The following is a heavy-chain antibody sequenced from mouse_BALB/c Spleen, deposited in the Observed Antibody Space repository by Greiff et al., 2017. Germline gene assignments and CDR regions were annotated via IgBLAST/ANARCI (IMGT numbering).Heavy chain of an antibody. J-gene: IGHJ3*01. CDR3: RGGYGCLFAY. D-gene: IGHD2-2*01. Sequence: EVQLMESGGGLVKPGGSLKLSCAASGFTFSDYYMYWVRQTPEKRLEWVATISDGGSYTYYPDSVKGRFTIARDNTKNNQYLQMSSLTSEDAVKYCGRGGYGCLFAYWGQGTVVTVAA. CDR1: GFTFSDYY. CDR2: ISDGGSYT. V-gene: IGHV5-4*02.